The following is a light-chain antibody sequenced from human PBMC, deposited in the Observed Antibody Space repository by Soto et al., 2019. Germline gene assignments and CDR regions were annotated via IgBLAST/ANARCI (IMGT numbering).Light chain of an antibody. CDR3: QQAYTIPWT. Sequence: DFQVTQFPSSLSASLGETITITCRSRQSISNYVNWYQQRPGKAPKALIYGATGLQSGVPSRFSGHGSGTEFTLTITGLQPEDFATYWCQQAYTIPWTFGQGTKVEAK. V-gene: IGKV1-39*01. J-gene: IGKJ1*01. CDR2: GAT. CDR1: QSISNY.